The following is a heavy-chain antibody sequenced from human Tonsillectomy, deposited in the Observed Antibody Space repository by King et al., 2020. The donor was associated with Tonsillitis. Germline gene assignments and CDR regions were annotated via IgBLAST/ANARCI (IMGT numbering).Heavy chain of an antibody. CDR1: GGSISSSSYY. D-gene: IGHD3-3*01. CDR2: IYYSGST. V-gene: IGHV4-39*01. CDR3: AWANYYDFWSGYPYFDY. Sequence: QLQESGPGLVRPSETLSLTCTVSGGSISSSSYYWGWIRQPPGKGLEWIGSIYYSGSTYYNPSLKSRVTISVDTSKNQVSLKLSSVTAADTAVYFCAWANYYDFWSGYPYFDYWGQGTLVTVSS. J-gene: IGHJ4*02.